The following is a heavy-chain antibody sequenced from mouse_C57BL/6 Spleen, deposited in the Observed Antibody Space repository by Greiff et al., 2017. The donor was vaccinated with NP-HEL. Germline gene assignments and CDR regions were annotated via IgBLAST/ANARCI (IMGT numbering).Heavy chain of an antibody. CDR3: ASGITTVVAPFDY. Sequence: VQLQQSGPELVKPGASVKISCKASGYAFSSSWMNWVKQRPGKGLEWIGRIYPGDGDTNYNGKFKGKATLTADKSSSTAYMQLSSLTSEDSAVYFCASGITTVVAPFDYWGQGTTLTVSS. V-gene: IGHV1-82*01. D-gene: IGHD1-1*01. CDR1: GYAFSSSW. J-gene: IGHJ2*01. CDR2: IYPGDGDT.